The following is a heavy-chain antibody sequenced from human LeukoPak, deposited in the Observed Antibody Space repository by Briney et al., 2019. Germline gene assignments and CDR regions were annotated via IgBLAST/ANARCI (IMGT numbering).Heavy chain of an antibody. CDR2: INPNSGGT. V-gene: IGHV1-2*02. CDR3: ARENGSADDAFDI. J-gene: IGHJ3*02. D-gene: IGHD2-8*01. CDR1: GYTFTGYY. Sequence: ASVKVSCKASGYTFTGYYMHWVRQAPGQGLEWMGWINPNSGGTNYAQKFQGRVTMTRDTSISTAYMVLSRLRSDDTAVYYCARENGSADDAFDIWGQGTMVTVSS.